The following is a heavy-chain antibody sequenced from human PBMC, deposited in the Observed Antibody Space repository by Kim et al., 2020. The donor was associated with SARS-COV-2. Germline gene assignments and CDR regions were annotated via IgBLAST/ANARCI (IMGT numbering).Heavy chain of an antibody. Sequence: SETLSLTCTVSGGSISSYYWSWIRQPPGKGLEWIGYIYYSGSTNYNPSLKSRVTISVDTSKNQFSLKLSSVTAPDTAVYYCARSSSWYFFDPWGQGTLVTVYS. J-gene: IGHJ5*02. CDR1: GGSISSYY. CDR2: IYYSGST. V-gene: IGHV4-59*08. D-gene: IGHD6-13*01. CDR3: ARSSSWYFFDP.